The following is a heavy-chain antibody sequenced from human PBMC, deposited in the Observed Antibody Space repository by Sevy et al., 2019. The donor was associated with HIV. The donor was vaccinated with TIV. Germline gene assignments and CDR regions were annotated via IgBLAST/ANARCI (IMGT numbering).Heavy chain of an antibody. CDR1: GGSISSYY. CDR2: IYTSGST. D-gene: IGHD2-2*01. CDR3: AREVIGYCSSTSCYVFVGSYYYYYMDV. J-gene: IGHJ6*03. V-gene: IGHV4-4*07. Sequence: SETLSLTCTVSGGSISSYYWSWIRQPAGKGLEWIGRIYTSGSTNYNPSLKSRVTMSVDTSKNQFSLKLSSVTAADTAVYYGAREVIGYCSSTSCYVFVGSYYYYYMDVWGKGTTVTVSS.